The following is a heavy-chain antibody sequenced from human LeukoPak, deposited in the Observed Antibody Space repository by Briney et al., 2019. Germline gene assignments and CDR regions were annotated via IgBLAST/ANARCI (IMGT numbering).Heavy chain of an antibody. V-gene: IGHV3-23*01. CDR2: ISGSGGST. CDR3: AKDRHYYDSSGYYYWNFDL. J-gene: IGHJ2*01. Sequence: GGSLRLSCAASGFTFSSYAMSWVRQAPGKGLEWVSVISGSGGSTYYADSVKGRFTISRDNSKNTLYLQMNSLRAEDTAVYYCAKDRHYYDSSGYYYWNFDLWGRGNLVTVSS. CDR1: GFTFSSYA. D-gene: IGHD3-22*01.